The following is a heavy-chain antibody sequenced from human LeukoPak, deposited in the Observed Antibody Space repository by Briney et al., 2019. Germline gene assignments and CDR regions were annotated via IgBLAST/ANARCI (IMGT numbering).Heavy chain of an antibody. CDR1: GYSVSSGYY. V-gene: IGHV4-38-2*01. CDR3: AIHQAVPAAPGVYYYYYMDV. D-gene: IGHD2-2*01. CDR2: IYHTGST. Sequence: SETLSLTCAVSGYSVSSGYYWGWIRQPPGKGLEWIGSIYHTGSTYYNPSLKSRVTISVDTSKNQFSLKLSSVTAADTAVYYCAIHQAVPAAPGVYYYYYMDVWGKGTTVTVSS. J-gene: IGHJ6*03.